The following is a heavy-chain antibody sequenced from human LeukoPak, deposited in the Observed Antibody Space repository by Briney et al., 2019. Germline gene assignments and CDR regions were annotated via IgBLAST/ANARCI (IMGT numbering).Heavy chain of an antibody. CDR3: ARAPDYYDSSGYPHGAFQH. V-gene: IGHV3-33*01. CDR1: GLTLSSYG. J-gene: IGHJ1*01. Sequence: PGRSLRLSCAASGLTLSSYGMHWVRQAPGKGLEWVAVIWYDGSNKYYADSVKGRFTISRDNSKNTLYLQMNSLRAEDTAVYYCARAPDYYDSSGYPHGAFQHWGQGTLVTVSS. D-gene: IGHD3-22*01. CDR2: IWYDGSNK.